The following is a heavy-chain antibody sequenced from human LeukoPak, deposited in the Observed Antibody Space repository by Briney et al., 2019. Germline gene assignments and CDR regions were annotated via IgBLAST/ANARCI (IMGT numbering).Heavy chain of an antibody. CDR1: GFSLSTSGMR. J-gene: IGHJ4*02. Sequence: SGPTLVNPTQTLTLTCTFSGFSLSTSGMRVSWIRQPPGKALEWLARIAWDDDKFSSTSLKTRLTISNDTSKNQVVLTMTNMDPVDTATYYCARSEGIAVAGTFFDYWGQGTLVTVSS. V-gene: IGHV2-70*04. CDR3: ARSEGIAVAGTFFDY. D-gene: IGHD6-19*01. CDR2: IAWDDDK.